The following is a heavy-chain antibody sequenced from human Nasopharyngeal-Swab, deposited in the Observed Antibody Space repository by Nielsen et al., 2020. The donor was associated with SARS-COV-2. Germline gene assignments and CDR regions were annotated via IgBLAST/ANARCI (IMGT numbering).Heavy chain of an antibody. CDR1: GGSISSSSYY. Sequence: SETLSLTCTVSGGSISSSSYYWGWIRQPPGKGLECIGSIYYSGSTYYNPSLKSRVTISVDTSKNQFSLKLSSVTAADTAVYYCARGASEVVVIVWFDPWGQGTLVTGSS. V-gene: IGHV4-39*07. J-gene: IGHJ5*02. D-gene: IGHD3-22*01. CDR2: IYYSGST. CDR3: ARGASEVVVIVWFDP.